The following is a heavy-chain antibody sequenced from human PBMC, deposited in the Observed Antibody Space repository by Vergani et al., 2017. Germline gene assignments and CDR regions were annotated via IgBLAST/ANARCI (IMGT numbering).Heavy chain of an antibody. CDR2: INHSGST. J-gene: IGHJ3*02. D-gene: IGHD3-10*01. V-gene: IGHV4-34*01. CDR3: ARDWSDYYGSGSYYHVRAFDI. Sequence: QVQLQQWGAGLLKPSETLSLTCAVYGGSFSGYYWSWIRQPPGKGLEWIGEINHSGSTNYNPSLKSRVTISVDTSKNQFSLKLSSVTAADTAVYYCARDWSDYYGSGSYYHVRAFDIWGQGTMVTVSS. CDR1: GGSFSGYY.